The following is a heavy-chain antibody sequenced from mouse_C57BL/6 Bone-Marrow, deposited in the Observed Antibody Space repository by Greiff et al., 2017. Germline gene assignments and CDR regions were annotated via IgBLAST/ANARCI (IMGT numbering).Heavy chain of an antibody. CDR2: IYPRSGNT. CDR3: ARFMITTRYYYAMDD. CDR1: GYTFTSYG. J-gene: IGHJ4*01. V-gene: IGHV1-81*01. Sequence: VKLQESGAELARPGASVKMSCQASGYTFTSYGLSWVKQRTGQGLEWIGEIYPRSGNTSYNEKFKGKATLTADKSSSTAYMELRSLTSEDSAVYFCARFMITTRYYYAMDDWGQGTSVTVSS. D-gene: IGHD2-4*01.